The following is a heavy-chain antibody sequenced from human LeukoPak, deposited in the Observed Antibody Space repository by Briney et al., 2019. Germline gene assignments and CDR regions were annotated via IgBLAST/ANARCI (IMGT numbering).Heavy chain of an antibody. J-gene: IGHJ4*02. CDR3: ARGTVGIAAAAGFDY. D-gene: IGHD6-13*01. CDR1: GFTFSSYA. CDR2: ISGSGGST. V-gene: IGHV3-23*01. Sequence: PGGSLRLSCAASGFTFSSYAMSWVRQAPGKGLEWVSAISGSGGSTYYADSVKGRFTISRDNSKNTLYLQMNSLRAEDTAVYYCARGTVGIAAAAGFDYWGQGTLVTVSS.